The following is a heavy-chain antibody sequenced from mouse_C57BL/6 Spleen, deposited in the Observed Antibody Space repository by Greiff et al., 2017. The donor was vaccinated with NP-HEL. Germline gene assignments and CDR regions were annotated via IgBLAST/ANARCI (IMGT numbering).Heavy chain of an antibody. V-gene: IGHV1-19*01. D-gene: IGHD1-1*01. Sequence: VQLQQSGPVLVKPGASVKMSCKASGYTFTDYYMNWVKQSHGKSLEWIGVINPYNGGTSYNQKFKGKATLTVDKSSSTAYMELNSLTSEDSAVYYCARDYYGSSYGYFDGWGTGTTVTVSS. CDR3: ARDYYGSSYGYFDG. CDR1: GYTFTDYY. J-gene: IGHJ1*03. CDR2: INPYNGGT.